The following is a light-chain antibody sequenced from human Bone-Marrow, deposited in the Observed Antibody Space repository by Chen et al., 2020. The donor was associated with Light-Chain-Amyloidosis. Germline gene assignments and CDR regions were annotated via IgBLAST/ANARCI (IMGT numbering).Light chain of an antibody. CDR1: DLPTKY. CDR3: QSADSSGTYEVI. Sequence: SYELTQPPSVSVSPGQTARLTCSGDDLPTKYAYWYQQKPGQAPVLVIHRDTERPWGISEGFSGSSSGATATLTISGVQAEDEADYHCQSADSSGTYEVIFGGGTKLTVL. V-gene: IGLV3-25*03. J-gene: IGLJ2*01. CDR2: RDT.